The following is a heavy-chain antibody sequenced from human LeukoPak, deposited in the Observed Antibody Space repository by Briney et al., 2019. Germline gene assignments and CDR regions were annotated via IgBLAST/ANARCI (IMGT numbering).Heavy chain of an antibody. Sequence: SETLSLTCTVSGGSISSYYWSWIRQPPGKGLEWIGYIYYSGSTNYNPSLKSRVTISVDTSKNQFSLKLSSVTAADPAVYYCARYYDSSGYDSIPPHNWFDPWGQGTLVTVSS. CDR1: GGSISSYY. CDR2: IYYSGST. D-gene: IGHD3-22*01. CDR3: ARYYDSSGYDSIPPHNWFDP. V-gene: IGHV4-59*01. J-gene: IGHJ5*02.